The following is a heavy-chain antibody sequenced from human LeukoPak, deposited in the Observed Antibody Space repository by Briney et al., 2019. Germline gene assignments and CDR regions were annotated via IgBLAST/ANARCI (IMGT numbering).Heavy chain of an antibody. CDR2: ISGSGANR. V-gene: IGHV3-23*01. CDR1: GFTSRNYA. D-gene: IGHD1-7*01. CDR3: AKNWNWAY. Sequence: PGGSLRLSCAASGFTSRNYAMAWFRQAPGKGLEWVSAISGSGANRYFADSVKGRFTISRDNSENTLYLQMNSLRAEDTAVYYCAKNWNWAYWGQGTLVTVSS. J-gene: IGHJ4*02.